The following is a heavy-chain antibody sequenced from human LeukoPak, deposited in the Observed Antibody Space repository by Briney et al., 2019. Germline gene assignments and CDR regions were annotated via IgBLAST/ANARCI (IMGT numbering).Heavy chain of an antibody. CDR3: ARYSSGYYSHFDY. Sequence: GASVKVSCEASGGTFSSYAVSWVRQAPGQGLEWMGGIIPIFGTANYAQKFQGRVTITTDESTSTAYMELNSLRSEDTAVYYCARYSSGYYSHFDYWGQGTLVTVSS. CDR2: IIPIFGTA. V-gene: IGHV1-69*05. D-gene: IGHD3-22*01. CDR1: GGTFSSYA. J-gene: IGHJ4*02.